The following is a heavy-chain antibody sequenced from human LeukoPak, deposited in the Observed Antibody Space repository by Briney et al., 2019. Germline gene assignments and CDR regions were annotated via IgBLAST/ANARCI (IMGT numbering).Heavy chain of an antibody. J-gene: IGHJ6*03. CDR2: IFYNGDT. Sequence: PSETLSLTCTVSGGSISSSSSYYWGWNRQPPGKGLEWIGSIFYNGDTYYNPSLKSRVTISVDTSEMQFSLKLTSVTDADTAVYYCGRVQRGNYYYYYMDVWGKGTTVIVSS. CDR1: GGSISSSSSYY. V-gene: IGHV4-39*01. CDR3: GRVQRGNYYYYYMDV.